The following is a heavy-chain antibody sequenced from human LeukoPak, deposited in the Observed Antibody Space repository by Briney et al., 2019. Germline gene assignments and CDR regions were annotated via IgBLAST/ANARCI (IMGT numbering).Heavy chain of an antibody. CDR3: AREKKGGDCFDY. D-gene: IGHD2-21*01. Sequence: GGSLRLSCAASGFTFSSYSMNWVRQAPGKGLEWVSSISSSSYIYYAGSVKGRFTISRDNAKNSLYLQMNSLRGEDTAVYYCAREKKGGDCFDYWGQGTPVTVSS. V-gene: IGHV3-21*01. CDR2: ISSSSYI. CDR1: GFTFSSYS. J-gene: IGHJ4*02.